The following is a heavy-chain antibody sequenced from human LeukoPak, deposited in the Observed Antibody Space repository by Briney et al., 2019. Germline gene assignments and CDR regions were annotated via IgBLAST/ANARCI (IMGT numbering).Heavy chain of an antibody. D-gene: IGHD6-19*01. Sequence: GASVKVSCKASGYSFTSYGTSWVRQAPERGLEWMGWSSAYNGNTNYAQRLQGRVTMTTDTSTSTAYMELRSLRSDDTAVYYCARDHGWSRLNWFDPWGQGTLVTVSS. CDR2: SSAYNGNT. CDR3: ARDHGWSRLNWFDP. J-gene: IGHJ5*02. V-gene: IGHV1-18*01. CDR1: GYSFTSYG.